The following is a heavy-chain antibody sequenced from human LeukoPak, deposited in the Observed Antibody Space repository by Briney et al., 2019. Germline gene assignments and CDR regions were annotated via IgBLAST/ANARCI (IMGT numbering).Heavy chain of an antibody. D-gene: IGHD6-25*01. J-gene: IGHJ4*02. CDR3: APLAANIFDY. CDR2: ISGSGGST. V-gene: IGHV3-23*01. Sequence: PGGSLRLSCAASGFTFSSYAMSWVRQAPGKGLEWVSAISGSGGSTYYAGSVRGRFTTSRDNSKRTVYLQMNSLRVEDTAVYYCAPLAANIFDYWGQGTLVTASS. CDR1: GFTFSSYA.